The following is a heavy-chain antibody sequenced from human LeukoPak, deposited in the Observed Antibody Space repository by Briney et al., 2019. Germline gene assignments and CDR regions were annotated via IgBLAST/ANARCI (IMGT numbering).Heavy chain of an antibody. CDR3: ARLDFGVVTYGMDV. CDR1: GFTFSSYS. Sequence: GGSLRLSCAASGFTFSSYSMNWVRQAPGKGLEWVSYISSSSSTIYYADSVKGRFTISRDNAKNSLYLQMNSLRAEDTAVYYCARLDFGVVTYGMDVWGQGTTVTVSS. J-gene: IGHJ6*02. D-gene: IGHD3-3*01. V-gene: IGHV3-48*04. CDR2: ISSSSSTI.